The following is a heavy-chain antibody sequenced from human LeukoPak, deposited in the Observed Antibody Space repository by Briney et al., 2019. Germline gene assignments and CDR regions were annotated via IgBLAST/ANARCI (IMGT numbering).Heavy chain of an antibody. CDR2: IYNSGST. CDR3: ASLNPPFDY. J-gene: IGHJ4*02. Sequence: SETLSLTCTVSGGSISDFYWTWIRQPPERGLEWIGYIYNSGSTNYNPSLKSRVTISIDTSKNQFSLKLSSVTAADTAVYYCASLNPPFDYWGQGTLVTVSS. V-gene: IGHV4-59*12. CDR1: GGSISDFY.